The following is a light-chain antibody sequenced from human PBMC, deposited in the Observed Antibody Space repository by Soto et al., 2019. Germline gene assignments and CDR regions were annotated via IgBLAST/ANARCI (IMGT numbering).Light chain of an antibody. J-gene: IGKJ2*01. CDR3: QQYGSSPPYT. CDR1: QTINNNF. CDR2: AAS. V-gene: IGKV3-20*01. Sequence: EIVMTQSPGTLSLSPGERATLSCRASQTINNNFLGWYQQKPGQPPRLLIFAASRRATGIPDRFSGSGSGTDFTLTISRVEPGDFGVYYCQQYGSSPPYTFGQGTKLDIK.